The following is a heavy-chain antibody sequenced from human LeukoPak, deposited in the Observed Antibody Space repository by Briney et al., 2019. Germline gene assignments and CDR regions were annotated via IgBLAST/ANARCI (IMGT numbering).Heavy chain of an antibody. CDR3: ARDRSYFEIGAFDS. V-gene: IGHV4-59*01. CDR2: IYYSGTT. Sequence: PSETLSLTCTVSGDSLRKYYWSWIRQPPGKGLEWIGHIYYSGTTNYNPSLKSRLTISIDTSKNQFSLKLTAVTAADTAMYFCARDRSYFEIGAFDSWGQGTLVTVSS. D-gene: IGHD2/OR15-2a*01. CDR1: GDSLRKYY. J-gene: IGHJ4*02.